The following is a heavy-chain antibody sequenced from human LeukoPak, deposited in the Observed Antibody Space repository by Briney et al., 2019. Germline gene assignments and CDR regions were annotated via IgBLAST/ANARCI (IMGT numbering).Heavy chain of an antibody. CDR3: ARDTKYAFDN. CDR1: GFTFSSYS. J-gene: IGHJ4*02. D-gene: IGHD2-2*01. CDR2: IGIRSGNT. Sequence: GGSLRLSCAASGFTFSSYSMNWVRQAPGKGLEWISYIGIRSGNTKYADSVKGRFTISGDKAKNSVYLQMNSLRVEDTAVYYCARDTKYAFDNWGQGTLVTVPS. V-gene: IGHV3-48*01.